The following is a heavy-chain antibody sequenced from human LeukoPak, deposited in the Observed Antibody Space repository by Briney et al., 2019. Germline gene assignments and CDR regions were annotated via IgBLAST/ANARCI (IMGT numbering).Heavy chain of an antibody. J-gene: IGHJ1*01. CDR1: GGTFSSYA. D-gene: IGHD3-9*01. CDR2: IIPIFGTA. CDR3: ARPYYDILTGSHAEYFQH. V-gene: IGHV1-69*05. Sequence: SVKVPCKASGGTFSSYAISWVRQAPGQGLEWMGGIIPIFGTANYAQKFQGRVTITTDESTSTAYMELSSLRSEDTAVYYCARPYYDILTGSHAEYFQHWGQGTLVTVSS.